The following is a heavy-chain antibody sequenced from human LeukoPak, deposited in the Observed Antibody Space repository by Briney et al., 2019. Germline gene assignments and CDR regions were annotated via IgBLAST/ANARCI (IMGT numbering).Heavy chain of an antibody. J-gene: IGHJ4*02. CDR3: ARVGSGYDFFDY. Sequence: KPSETLSLTCTVSGGAISGYYWSWIRQPAGKGLEWLGRVYPSGSTKYNPSLESRVTMSVDTSKNQFSLKLNFVTAADTAVYYCARVGSGYDFFDYWGQGTLVTVSS. D-gene: IGHD3/OR15-3a*01. CDR2: VYPSGST. CDR1: GGAISGYY. V-gene: IGHV4-4*07.